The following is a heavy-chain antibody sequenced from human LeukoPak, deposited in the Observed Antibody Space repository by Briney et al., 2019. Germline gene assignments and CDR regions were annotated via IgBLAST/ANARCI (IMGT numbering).Heavy chain of an antibody. Sequence: ASVKVSCKVSGYTLTELSMHWVRQAPVKGLEWMGGFDPEGGETIYAQKFQGRVTMTEDTSTDTAYMELSSLRSEDTAVYYCAKGIRAVLGIIDYWGQGTLVTVSS. V-gene: IGHV1-24*01. D-gene: IGHD3-16*01. CDR3: AKGIRAVLGIIDY. CDR2: FDPEGGET. J-gene: IGHJ4*02. CDR1: GYTLTELS.